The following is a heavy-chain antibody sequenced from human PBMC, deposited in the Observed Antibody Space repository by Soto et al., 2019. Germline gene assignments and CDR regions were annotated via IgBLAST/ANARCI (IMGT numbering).Heavy chain of an antibody. J-gene: IGHJ4*02. V-gene: IGHV1-18*01. D-gene: IGHD3-9*01. Sequence: QVQLVQSGAEVKKPGASVKVSCRASGYTFTNYGISWVRQAPGQGLEWMGWINANNGNTNYAQKLQGRVTLITDTSTSTAYMELRSLRSDDTAVYYCARDPMTGYLQCDSWGQGTLVTVSS. CDR2: INANNGNT. CDR3: ARDPMTGYLQCDS. CDR1: GYTFTNYG.